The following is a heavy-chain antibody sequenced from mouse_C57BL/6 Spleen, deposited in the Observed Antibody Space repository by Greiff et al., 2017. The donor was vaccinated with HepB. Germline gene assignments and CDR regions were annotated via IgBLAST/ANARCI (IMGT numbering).Heavy chain of an antibody. Sequence: QVQLQQSGPELVKPGASVKISCKASGYAFSSSWMNWVKQRPGKGLEWIGRIYPGDGDTNYNGKVKGKATLTADKSSSTAYMQLSSLTSEDSAVYFCARRGITTVVAHWYFDVWGTGTTVTVSS. V-gene: IGHV1-82*01. CDR3: ARRGITTVVAHWYFDV. CDR2: IYPGDGDT. CDR1: GYAFSSSW. J-gene: IGHJ1*03. D-gene: IGHD1-1*01.